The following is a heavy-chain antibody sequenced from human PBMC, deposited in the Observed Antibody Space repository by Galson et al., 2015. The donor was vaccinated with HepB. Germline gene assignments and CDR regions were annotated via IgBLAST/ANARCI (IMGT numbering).Heavy chain of an antibody. CDR1: GYTFTSYA. D-gene: IGHD4-11*01. CDR2: INAGNGNT. Sequence: SVKVSCKASGYTFTSYAMHWVRQAPGQRLEWMGWINAGNGNTKYSQKFQGRVTITRDTSASTAYMELSSLRSEDTAVYYCARAGIYSNYVLDYGMDVWGQGTTVTVSS. CDR3: ARAGIYSNYVLDYGMDV. V-gene: IGHV1-3*01. J-gene: IGHJ6*02.